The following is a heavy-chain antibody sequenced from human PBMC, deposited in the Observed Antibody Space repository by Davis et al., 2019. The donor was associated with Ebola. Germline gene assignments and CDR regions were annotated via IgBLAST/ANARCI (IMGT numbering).Heavy chain of an antibody. V-gene: IGHV4-39*07. D-gene: IGHD4-11*01. J-gene: IGHJ2*01. CDR2: VYYSGST. Sequence: MPGGSLRLSCTVSGDSISSSSYYWGWIRQPPGKGLEWIGSVYYSGSTNYNPSLKSRVTISVDTSKNQFSLKLSSVTAADTAVYYCARDGTTVIEDWYFDLWGRGTLVTVSS. CDR1: GDSISSSSYY. CDR3: ARDGTTVIEDWYFDL.